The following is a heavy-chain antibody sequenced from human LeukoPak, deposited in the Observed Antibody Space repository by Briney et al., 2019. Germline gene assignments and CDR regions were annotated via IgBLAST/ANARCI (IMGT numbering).Heavy chain of an antibody. V-gene: IGHV3-21*01. Sequence: GGSLRPSCAASGFTFSSYSMNWVRQAPGKGLEWVSSISSSSSYIYYADSVKGRFTISRDNAKNSLYLQMNSLRAEDTAVYYCASGSYYTNYFDYWGQGTLVTVSS. CDR1: GFTFSSYS. J-gene: IGHJ4*02. CDR3: ASGSYYTNYFDY. CDR2: ISSSSSYI. D-gene: IGHD1-26*01.